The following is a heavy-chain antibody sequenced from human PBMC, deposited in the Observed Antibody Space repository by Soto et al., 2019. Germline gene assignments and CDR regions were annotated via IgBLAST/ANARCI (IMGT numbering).Heavy chain of an antibody. CDR2: ISGSGDKT. J-gene: IGHJ4*02. CDR1: GFTFSSYA. CDR3: VKDADRYCRGDCYSDD. Sequence: EVQLSESGGGLVQPGGSLRLSCAASGFTFSSYAMTWVRQAPGKGLEWVSTISGSGDKTYYADSVKGRLTISRDNSKNTLSLQMNSLRAEDTAVYYCVKDADRYCRGDCYSDDWGQGTLVTVSS. V-gene: IGHV3-23*01. D-gene: IGHD2-21*02.